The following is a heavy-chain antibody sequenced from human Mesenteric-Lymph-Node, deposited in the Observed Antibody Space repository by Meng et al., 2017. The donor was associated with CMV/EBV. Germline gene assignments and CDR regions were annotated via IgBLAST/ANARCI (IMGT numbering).Heavy chain of an antibody. D-gene: IGHD3-9*01. Sequence: GESLKIPRAASGFTFKGHGMHWVRQAPGKGLEWVAFMRYDKSNKYYANSVGGRFTISRDNSKNTLYQQMNRLRGEDTAVYYCAKDRRLAIRKGDAFDVWGQGTMVTVSS. CDR3: AKDRRLAIRKGDAFDV. CDR1: GFTFKGHG. J-gene: IGHJ3*01. CDR2: MRYDKSNK. V-gene: IGHV3-30*02.